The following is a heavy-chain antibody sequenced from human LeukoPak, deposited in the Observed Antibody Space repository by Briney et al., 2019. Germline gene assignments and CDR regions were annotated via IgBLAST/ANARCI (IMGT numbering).Heavy chain of an antibody. V-gene: IGHV3-11*04. CDR3: ARETRDGSIGNAFDI. CDR1: GFTFSDYY. D-gene: IGHD5-24*01. CDR2: IRSSGSSK. Sequence: PGGSLRLSCAASGFTFSDYYMSWIRQAPGKGLEWVSYIRSSGSSKFYADSVKGRFIISRDNARNSLYLQMNSLRADDMAVYYCARETRDGSIGNAFDIWGQGTMVTVSS. J-gene: IGHJ3*02.